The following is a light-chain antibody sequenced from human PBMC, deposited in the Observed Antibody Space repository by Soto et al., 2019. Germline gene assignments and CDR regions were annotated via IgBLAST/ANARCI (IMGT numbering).Light chain of an antibody. CDR1: SSNIGSNT. CDR3: ATWDDSLNGVV. Sequence: QSVLTQPPSASGTPGQRVTISCSGGSSNIGSNTVNWYQQLPGTAPKVLIYSDNQRPSGVPDRFSGSKSGTSASLAISGLQSEDEAEYYCATWDDSLNGVVFGGGTKRTVL. CDR2: SDN. V-gene: IGLV1-44*01. J-gene: IGLJ2*01.